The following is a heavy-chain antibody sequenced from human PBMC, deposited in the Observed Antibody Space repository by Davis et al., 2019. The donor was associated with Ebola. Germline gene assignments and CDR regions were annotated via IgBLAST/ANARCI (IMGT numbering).Heavy chain of an antibody. V-gene: IGHV3-48*04. Sequence: PGGSLRLSCAASGFTFSSYAMSWVRQAPGKGLEWVSYISSSHSTIYYADSVKGRFTISRDDAKNSLYLQMNSLRAEDTAVYYCARWVTISKMDVWGKGTTVTVSS. D-gene: IGHD3-3*01. CDR3: ARWVTISKMDV. CDR1: GFTFSSYA. CDR2: ISSSHSTI. J-gene: IGHJ6*04.